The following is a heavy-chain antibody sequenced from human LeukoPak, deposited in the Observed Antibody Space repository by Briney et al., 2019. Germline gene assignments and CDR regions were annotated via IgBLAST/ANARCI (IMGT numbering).Heavy chain of an antibody. J-gene: IGHJ4*02. Sequence: SQTLSLTCAISGGSVSSNSAAWNWIRQSPSRGLEWLGRTYYRSKWNNDYAVSVKSRITINPDTSKNQFSLQLNSGTPEDTAVYYCARDPAEDSSAQEGYWGQGTLVTVSS. V-gene: IGHV6-1*01. CDR2: TYYRSKWNN. D-gene: IGHD3-22*01. CDR3: ARDPAEDSSAQEGY. CDR1: GGSVSSNSAA.